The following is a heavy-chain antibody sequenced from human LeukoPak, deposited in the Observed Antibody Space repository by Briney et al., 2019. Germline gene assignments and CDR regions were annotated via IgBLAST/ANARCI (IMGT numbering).Heavy chain of an antibody. V-gene: IGHV3-21*01. CDR2: ISSTSSNI. CDR1: GFTFSSYG. D-gene: IGHD6-13*01. CDR3: ARAGYSSSWRERYKYYFDY. J-gene: IGHJ4*02. Sequence: GGSLRLSCAASGFTFSSYGMNWVRQAPGKGLEWVSSISSTSSNIYYADSVKGRFTISRDNAKNSLFLQMSSLRAEDAALYYCARAGYSSSWRERYKYYFDYWGQGTLVTVSS.